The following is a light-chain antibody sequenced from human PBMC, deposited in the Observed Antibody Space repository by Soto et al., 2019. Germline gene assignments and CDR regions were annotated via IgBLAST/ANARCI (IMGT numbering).Light chain of an antibody. V-gene: IGKV1-39*01. CDR2: LTS. CDR1: RSISNY. J-gene: IGKJ2*01. Sequence: DIQMTQSPSSLSASVGDIVTFTCRASRSISNYLNWYQQKPESAPKLLIYLTSSLQSGVPSRFSGSGSGTDFTLTISSLQPEDFATYYCQQSYSTPYSFGQGTKLEIK. CDR3: QQSYSTPYS.